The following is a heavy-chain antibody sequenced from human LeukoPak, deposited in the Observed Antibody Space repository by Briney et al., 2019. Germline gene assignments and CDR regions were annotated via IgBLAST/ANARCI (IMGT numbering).Heavy chain of an antibody. CDR1: GYTFTGYY. V-gene: IGHV1-2*02. D-gene: IGHD3-22*01. CDR2: INPNSGGT. Sequence: ASVKVSCKASGYTFTGYYMHWVRQAPGQGLEWMGWINPNSGGTNYAQKFQGRVTMTRDTPISTAYMELSRLRSDDTAVYYCARVPFGSSGYGTIDYWGQGTLVTVSS. CDR3: ARVPFGSSGYGTIDY. J-gene: IGHJ4*02.